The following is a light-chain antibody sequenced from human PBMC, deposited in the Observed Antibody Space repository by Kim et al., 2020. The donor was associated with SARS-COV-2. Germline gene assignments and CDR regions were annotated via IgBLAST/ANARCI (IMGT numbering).Light chain of an antibody. V-gene: IGKV4-1*01. J-gene: IGKJ4*01. CDR2: WAS. CDR3: QQYYSTPLT. Sequence: VLYSSNNKNYLAWYQQKPGQPPKLLIYWASTRESGVPDRFSGSGSGTDFTLTISSLQAEDVAVYYCQQYYSTPLTFGGGTKVDIK. CDR1: VLYSSNNKNY.